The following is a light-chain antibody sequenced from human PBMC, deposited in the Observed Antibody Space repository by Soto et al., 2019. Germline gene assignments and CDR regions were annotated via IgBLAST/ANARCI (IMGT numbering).Light chain of an antibody. J-gene: IGLJ3*02. CDR3: QSYDSSLSIWV. CDR1: SSNIGAGYD. Sequence: QSVLTQPPSVSGAPGQRVTISCTGSSSNIGAGYDVHWYQQRPGTAPKLLIFGNINRPSGVPDRFSGSKSGTSASLAIAGLQAEDEADYFCQSYDSSLSIWVFGGGTKLTVL. V-gene: IGLV1-40*01. CDR2: GNI.